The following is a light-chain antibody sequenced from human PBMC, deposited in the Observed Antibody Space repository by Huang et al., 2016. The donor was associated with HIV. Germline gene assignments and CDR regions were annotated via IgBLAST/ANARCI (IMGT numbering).Light chain of an antibody. CDR3: QHYNNWPPRYT. CDR2: AAS. CDR1: QSVKSN. Sequence: ETMMTQSPAILSVSPGESAPLSCRASQSVKSNLAWYQQKRGQPPRLLIYAASTRATGVPPGFSGSGAETEFTLTISDLQSEDFALYYCQHYNNWPPRYTFGQGTRLDIK. J-gene: IGKJ2*01. V-gene: IGKV3-15*01.